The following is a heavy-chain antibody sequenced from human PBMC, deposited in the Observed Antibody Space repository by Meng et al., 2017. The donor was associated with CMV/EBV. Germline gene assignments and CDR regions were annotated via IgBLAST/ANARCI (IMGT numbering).Heavy chain of an antibody. Sequence: EVQLVVSGGGLVKPGGSLRLSCAASGFTFSSYGMNWVRQAPGKGLEWVSSISSSSSYIYYADSVKGRFTISRDNAKNSLYLQMNSLRAEDTAVYYCARESTGDWFDPWGQGTLVTVSS. CDR3: ARESTGDWFDP. CDR2: ISSSSSYI. J-gene: IGHJ5*02. D-gene: IGHD7-27*01. V-gene: IGHV3-21*01. CDR1: GFTFSSYG.